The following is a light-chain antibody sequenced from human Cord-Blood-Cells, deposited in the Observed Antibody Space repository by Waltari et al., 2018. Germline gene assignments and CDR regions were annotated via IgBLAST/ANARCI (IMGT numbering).Light chain of an antibody. CDR1: SSAVGGYNY. CDR2: DVS. J-gene: IGLJ1*01. Sequence: QSALTQPLSVSGSPGQSVTISCTGTSSAVGGYNYVSWYQQHPGKAPKLMIYDVSKRPSGVPHRFSGAKSSNTASLTISGLQAEDEADYYCCSYAGSYTYVFGTGTKVTVL. V-gene: IGLV2-11*01. CDR3: CSYAGSYTYV.